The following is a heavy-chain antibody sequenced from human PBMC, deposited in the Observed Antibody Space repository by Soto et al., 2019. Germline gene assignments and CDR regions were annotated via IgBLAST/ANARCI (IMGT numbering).Heavy chain of an antibody. Sequence: EVQLLESGGGLVQPGGSLRLSCAASGFTFSSYAMSWVRQAPGKGLEWVSGISNSGGGTYYADSVKGRFTLSRDNSKNTMYLQMISLSADDTAVYYCANRVYHGDFDYWGQGTLVNVSS. V-gene: IGHV3-23*01. CDR3: ANRVYHGDFDY. J-gene: IGHJ4*02. CDR2: ISNSGGGT. D-gene: IGHD2-2*01. CDR1: GFTFSSYA.